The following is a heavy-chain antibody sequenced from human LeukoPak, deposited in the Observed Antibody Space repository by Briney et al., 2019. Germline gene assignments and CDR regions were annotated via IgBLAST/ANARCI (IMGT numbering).Heavy chain of an antibody. D-gene: IGHD1-26*01. CDR3: AREGSFSGIYALQY. J-gene: IGHJ4*02. CDR1: GFTFSIHW. V-gene: IGHV3-74*01. Sequence: GGSLRLSCAAPGFTFSIHWMHWVRQTPGQGLVWVSRMNTDGTNTAYADSVKGRFTISRDNARNTLFLQMNSLSPEDTAVYYCAREGSFSGIYALQYWGQGTVVTVSS. CDR2: MNTDGTNT.